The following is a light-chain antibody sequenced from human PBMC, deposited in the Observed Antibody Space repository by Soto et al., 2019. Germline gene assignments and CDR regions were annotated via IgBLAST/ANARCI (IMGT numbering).Light chain of an antibody. V-gene: IGKV1-39*01. Sequence: DIQMTQSPSSLSASVGDRVTITCRARQSISSYLNWHQQKPWKAPKPLIYAPTSVQYGATSRFSRSRSGTDFTLTMSSVQPEDLAAYYCEEGYSTPITFFPGTRLEIK. J-gene: IGKJ5*01. CDR2: APT. CDR3: EEGYSTPIT. CDR1: QSISSY.